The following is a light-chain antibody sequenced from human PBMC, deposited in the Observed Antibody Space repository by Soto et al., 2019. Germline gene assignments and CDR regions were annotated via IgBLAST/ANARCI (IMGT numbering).Light chain of an antibody. J-gene: IGLJ2*01. CDR2: DNN. CDR1: SSNIGNNH. V-gene: IGLV1-51*01. CDR3: ATWDGSLPGEV. Sequence: QSVLTQAPSGPAAPGQKVTISCSGSSSNIGNNHVSWYQQLPGTAPKLLIYDNNKRPSGIPDRFSGSKSGTSGTLDITGLQTGDEADYYCATWDGSLPGEVFGGGTKVTVL.